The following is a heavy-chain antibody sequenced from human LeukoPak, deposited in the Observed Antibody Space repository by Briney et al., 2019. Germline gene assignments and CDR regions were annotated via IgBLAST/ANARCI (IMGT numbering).Heavy chain of an antibody. D-gene: IGHD3-22*01. CDR1: GFTFSSYG. CDR3: VRDYYDSALYPRADM. V-gene: IGHV3-33*01. J-gene: IGHJ3*02. CDR2: IWYDGSSK. Sequence: GGSLRLSCAASGFTFSSYGMHWVRQAPGKGLEWVAVIWYDGSSKYNGDSVKGRFSISRDNSKNTLYLQMNNLRAEDTAVYYCVRDYYDSALYPRADMGGQGTMVTVS.